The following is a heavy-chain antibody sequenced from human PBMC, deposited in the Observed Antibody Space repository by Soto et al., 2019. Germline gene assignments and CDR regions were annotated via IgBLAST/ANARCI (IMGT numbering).Heavy chain of an antibody. CDR1: GFSLTTSGVG. Sequence: QITLNESGPTQVKPRQTLTLTCTFSGFSLTTSGVGVGWIRQSPVKAPEWLALIYWDVDKRYSPSLKSRLTITKDTSKNQVVLTMADLDPAETASYYCAHRVLRTVFGLVTTTAIYFDFWGQGTPVAVSS. CDR3: AHRVLRTVFGLVTTTAIYFDF. D-gene: IGHD3-3*01. J-gene: IGHJ4*02. V-gene: IGHV2-5*02. CDR2: IYWDVDK.